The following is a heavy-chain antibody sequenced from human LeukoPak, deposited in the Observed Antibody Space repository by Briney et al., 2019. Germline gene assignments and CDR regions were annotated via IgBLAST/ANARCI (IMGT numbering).Heavy chain of an antibody. Sequence: ASVTVSCKASGYTFTSYYMHWVRQAPGQGLEWMGIINPSGGSTSYAQKFQGRVTMTRDMSTSTVYMELSSLRSEDTAVYYCARGRISRLQLVYWGQGTLVTVSS. V-gene: IGHV1-46*01. CDR3: ARGRISRLQLVY. CDR1: GYTFTSYY. D-gene: IGHD1-1*01. J-gene: IGHJ4*02. CDR2: INPSGGST.